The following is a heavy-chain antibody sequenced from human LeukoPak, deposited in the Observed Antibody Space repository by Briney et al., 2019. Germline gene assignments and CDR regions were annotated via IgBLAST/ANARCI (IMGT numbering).Heavy chain of an antibody. V-gene: IGHV4-30-4*02. J-gene: IGHJ4*02. CDR1: GGSISSVDYY. CDR2: IYYSGNT. D-gene: IGHD2-8*01. Sequence: SETLPLTCTVSGGSISSVDYYWSWIRQPPGKGLEWIGYIYYSGNTYYNPSLKSRLTISLDTSKNQFSLKLSSVTAADTAVYYCARGYCTNGVCSSRYFDYWGQGTLVTVSS. CDR3: ARGYCTNGVCSSRYFDY.